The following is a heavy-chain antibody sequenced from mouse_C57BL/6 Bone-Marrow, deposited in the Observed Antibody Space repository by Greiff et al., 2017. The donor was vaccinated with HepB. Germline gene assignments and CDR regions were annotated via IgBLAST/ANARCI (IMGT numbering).Heavy chain of an antibody. Sequence: LVESGPELVKPGASVKISCKASGYAFSSSWMNWVKQRPGKGLEWIGRIYPGDGDTNYNGKFKGKATLTADKSSSTAYMQLSSLTSEDSAVYFCARGSSLAMDYWGQGTSVTVSS. CDR3: ARGSSLAMDY. CDR2: IYPGDGDT. D-gene: IGHD6-1*01. V-gene: IGHV1-82*01. CDR1: GYAFSSSW. J-gene: IGHJ4*01.